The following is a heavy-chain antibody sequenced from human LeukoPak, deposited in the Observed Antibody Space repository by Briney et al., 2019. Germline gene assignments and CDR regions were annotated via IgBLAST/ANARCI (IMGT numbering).Heavy chain of an antibody. CDR1: GFTFSSYG. V-gene: IGHV3-30*18. D-gene: IGHD3-22*01. CDR2: ISYDGTNK. J-gene: IGHJ4*02. Sequence: GGSLRLSCTASGFTFSSYGMHWVRQAPGKGLEWVSVISYDGTNKYYADSVKGRFTISRDNSKSTLYLQMNSLRAEDTAVFYCAKDGYNDSGYYAYYFDYWGQGTLVTVSS. CDR3: AKDGYNDSGYYAYYFDY.